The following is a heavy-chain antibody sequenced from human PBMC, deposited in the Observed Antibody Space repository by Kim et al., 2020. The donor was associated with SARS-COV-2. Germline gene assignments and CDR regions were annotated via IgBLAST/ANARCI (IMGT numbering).Heavy chain of an antibody. CDR3: AKDSNSGSYSYY. D-gene: IGHD1-26*01. CDR1: GFTFSSYA. V-gene: IGHV3-23*01. Sequence: GGSLRLSCAASGFTFSSYAMSWVRQAPGKGLEWVSSISGSGGSTYYADSVKGRFTISSDTSKNSLYLQMNSLTAEDTAVYYCAKDSNSGSYSYYWGQGT. CDR2: ISGSGGST. J-gene: IGHJ4*02.